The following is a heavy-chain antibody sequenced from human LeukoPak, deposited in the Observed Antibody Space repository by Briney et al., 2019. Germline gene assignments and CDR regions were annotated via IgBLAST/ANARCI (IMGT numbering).Heavy chain of an antibody. Sequence: GGSLRLSCAASGFTFSSYAMSWVRQAPGKGLEWVSTISGSGGSTYHADSVKGRFTISRDKSRDTLYLQMNSLRAEDTAVYYCAKDALGGYGWGGYYNRWGGGFDYWGQGTLVTVSS. V-gene: IGHV3-23*01. CDR2: ISGSGGST. CDR1: GFTFSSYA. D-gene: IGHD3-10*01. CDR3: AKDALGGYGWGGYYNRWGGGFDY. J-gene: IGHJ4*02.